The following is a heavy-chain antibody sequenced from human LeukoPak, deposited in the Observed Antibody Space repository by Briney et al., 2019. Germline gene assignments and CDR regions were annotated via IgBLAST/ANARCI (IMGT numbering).Heavy chain of an antibody. CDR2: IRYDGSNK. J-gene: IGHJ3*02. CDR1: GFTFSGYG. CDR3: AKEGGGLQDAFDI. Sequence: GGSLRLSCAASGFTFSGYGMHWVRQAPGKGLEWVAFIRYDGSNKYYADSVKGRFTISRDNSKNTLYLQMNSLRAEDTAVYYCAKEGGGLQDAFDIWGQGTMVTVSS. V-gene: IGHV3-30*02. D-gene: IGHD2-15*01.